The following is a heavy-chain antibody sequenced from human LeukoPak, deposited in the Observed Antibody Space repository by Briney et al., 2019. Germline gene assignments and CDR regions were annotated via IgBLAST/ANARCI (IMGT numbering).Heavy chain of an antibody. Sequence: PSETLSLTCTVSGGSISSYYWSWVRQPPGKGLEWIGYIYTSGSTNYNSSLRRRVTISVDTYKKQFSLKLSSVTTADTAVYYCATSSHDLLDTDFWGQGTLVTVSS. V-gene: IGHV4-59*01. CDR3: ATSSHDLLDTDF. J-gene: IGHJ4*02. D-gene: IGHD3-22*01. CDR2: IYTSGST. CDR1: GGSISSYY.